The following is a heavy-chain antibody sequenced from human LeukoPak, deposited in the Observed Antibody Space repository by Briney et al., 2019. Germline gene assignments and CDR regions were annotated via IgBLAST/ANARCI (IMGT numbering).Heavy chain of an antibody. V-gene: IGHV1-69*04. D-gene: IGHD5-24*01. J-gene: IGHJ4*02. CDR1: GGTFSSYT. CDR2: IIPILGIA. CDR3: ARDRGWLQFDY. Sequence: SVRVSCKASGGTFSSYTISWVRQAPGQGLEWMGRIIPILGIANYAQKFQGRVTITADKSTSTAYMELSSLRSEDTAVYYCARDRGWLQFDYWGQGTLVTVSS.